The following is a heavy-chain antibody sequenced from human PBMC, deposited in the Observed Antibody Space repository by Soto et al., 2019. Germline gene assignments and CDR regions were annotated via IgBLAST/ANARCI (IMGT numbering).Heavy chain of an antibody. CDR2: IYHSGST. CDR3: ARGGDGFDL. J-gene: IGHJ3*01. Sequence: WTWLRQHPGKGLEWIGYIYHSGSTYYSPSLKSRVTISVDTSENQFSLQLTSMTAADTAVYYCARGGDGFDLSGQGKMVTVSS. V-gene: IGHV4-31*02.